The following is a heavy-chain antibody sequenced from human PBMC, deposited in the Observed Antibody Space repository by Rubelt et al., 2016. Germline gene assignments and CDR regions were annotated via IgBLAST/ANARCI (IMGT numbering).Heavy chain of an antibody. V-gene: IGHV1-69*02. CDR2: IIPILGIA. CDR3: ARSSGSNYFDY. D-gene: IGHD6-25*01. Sequence: GQGLEWMGRIIPILGIANYAQKFQGRVTITADKSTSTAYMELSSLRSEDTAVYYCARSSGSNYFDYWGQGTRVTVSS. J-gene: IGHJ4*02.